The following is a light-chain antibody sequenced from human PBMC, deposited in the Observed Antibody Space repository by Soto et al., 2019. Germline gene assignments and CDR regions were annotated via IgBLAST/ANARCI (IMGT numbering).Light chain of an antibody. Sequence: HMTESASTLSGSVGYRVTITFRASQTISIWLAWYHQKPGKAPKLLIYKASTLKSGVPSRFSGSGSGTEFTLTISILQPDDLATYYCQHYNSYSEAFGQGTKVDI. V-gene: IGKV1-5*03. CDR2: KAS. CDR3: QHYNSYSEA. J-gene: IGKJ1*01. CDR1: QTISIW.